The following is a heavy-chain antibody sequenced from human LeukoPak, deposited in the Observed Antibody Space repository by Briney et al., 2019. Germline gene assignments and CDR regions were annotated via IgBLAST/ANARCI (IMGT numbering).Heavy chain of an antibody. CDR3: ARMYCGGDCRPFLNWFDP. Sequence: SETRSLTCAVYGESFSGYFWNWIRQPPGKGLEWIGEINHSGSTSNHNPSLKSRVTMSVDTSKNQFSLKLSSVTAADTAVYYCARMYCGGDCRPFLNWFDPWGQGTLVTVSS. V-gene: IGHV4-34*01. J-gene: IGHJ5*02. D-gene: IGHD2-21*02. CDR2: INHSGSTS. CDR1: GESFSGYF.